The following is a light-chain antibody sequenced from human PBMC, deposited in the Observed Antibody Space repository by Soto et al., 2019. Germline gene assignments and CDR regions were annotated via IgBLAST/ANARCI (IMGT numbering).Light chain of an antibody. Sequence: QSVLTQPASVSGSPGQSITISCTGTSGDIGSYNRVSWYQQHPGKAPKLIIYEVTDRPSGVSNRFSGSKSGNTASLTISGLQAEDEAEYYCSSYTNINTGACVFGTGTK. CDR3: SSYTNINTGACV. CDR2: EVT. CDR1: SGDIGSYNR. V-gene: IGLV2-14*01. J-gene: IGLJ1*01.